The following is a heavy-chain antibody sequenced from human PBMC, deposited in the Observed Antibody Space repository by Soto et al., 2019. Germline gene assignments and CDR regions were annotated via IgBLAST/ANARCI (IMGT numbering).Heavy chain of an antibody. V-gene: IGHV4-4*02. D-gene: IGHD6-13*01. CDR1: GGSISTSNW. Sequence: QVQLQESGPGLVKPSGTLSLTCAVSGGSISTSNWWSWVRQPPGKGLEWIGEVYRTGSTNYNPSHESRLTISVDKSKNQFSLKLTSVTAADTAVYYCARARATIAAAAIFDCWGQGTLVTVSS. CDR2: VYRTGST. CDR3: ARARATIAAAAIFDC. J-gene: IGHJ4*02.